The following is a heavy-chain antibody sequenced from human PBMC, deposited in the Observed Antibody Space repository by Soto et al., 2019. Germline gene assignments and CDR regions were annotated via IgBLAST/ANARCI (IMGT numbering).Heavy chain of an antibody. J-gene: IGHJ6*02. CDR3: ERDRHYYDESSCYKHYYYYGMDV. D-gene: IGHD3-22*01. V-gene: IGHV1-18*04. CDR2: ISAYNGNT. Sequence: QVQLVQSGAEVKKPGASVKVSCKASGYTFTSYGISWVRQAPGQGLEWMGWISAYNGNTNYAQKLLGRVTMTTDTHTSTAYMELRSLRSDDTFVYYCERDRHYYDESSCYKHYYYYGMDVWGQGTTVTVSS. CDR1: GYTFTSYG.